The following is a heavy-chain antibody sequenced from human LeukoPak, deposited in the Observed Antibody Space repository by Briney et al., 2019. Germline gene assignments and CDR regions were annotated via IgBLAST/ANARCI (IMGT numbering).Heavy chain of an antibody. D-gene: IGHD1-1*01. CDR2: MNESGAT. Sequence: SETLSLTCSVYGGSFNDYDWSWVRQAPGRGLQWIGEMNESGATNCDPSLKSRVTMSIDTSRRQFSLSLRSVTAADTAVYFCARYVPVKTGPTRASFDYWGQGILVSVSS. CDR3: ARYVPVKTGPTRASFDY. V-gene: IGHV4-34*01. J-gene: IGHJ4*02. CDR1: GGSFNDYD.